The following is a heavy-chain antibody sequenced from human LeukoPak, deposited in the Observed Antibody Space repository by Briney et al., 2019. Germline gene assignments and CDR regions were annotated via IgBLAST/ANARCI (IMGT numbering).Heavy chain of an antibody. CDR2: IDPSDGST. D-gene: IGHD2-2*01. CDR3: ARGCRVVPGVHNVGRTRYYNGMDV. J-gene: IGHJ6*02. V-gene: IGHV1-46*01. Sequence: ASVKVSCTASGYTFTNYFVHWVRQAPGQGLEWMGIIDPSDGSTSHAQKFQGRVTMTRDTSTSTVYMELSSLRSEDTAVYFCARGCRVVPGVHNVGRTRYYNGMDVWGQGTTVTASS. CDR1: GYTFTNYF.